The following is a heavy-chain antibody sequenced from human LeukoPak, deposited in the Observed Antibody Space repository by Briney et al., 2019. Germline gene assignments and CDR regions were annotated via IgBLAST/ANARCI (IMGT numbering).Heavy chain of an antibody. CDR2: IYYSGST. CDR3: ARNVWQWSIDY. D-gene: IGHD6-19*01. J-gene: IGHJ4*02. Sequence: SETLSLTCTVSGVSISSYYWSWLRQPPGKGLEWLGYIYYSGSTNYNPSLKSRVTISVDTSKNQFSLKLSSVTAADTAVYYCARNVWQWSIDYWGQGTLVTVSS. V-gene: IGHV4-59*01. CDR1: GVSISSYY.